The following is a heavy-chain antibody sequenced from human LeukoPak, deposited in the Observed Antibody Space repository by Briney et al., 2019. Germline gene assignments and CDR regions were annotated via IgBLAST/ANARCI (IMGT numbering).Heavy chain of an antibody. J-gene: IGHJ3*02. Sequence: ASVKVSCKASGYTFTDYYMHWVRQAPGQGLEWMGWINPNSGGTNYAQNFQGWVTMTRDTSISTAYMELSRLRSDDTAVYYCARDRRSHYYGSGSYYPDVFDIWGQGTMVTVSS. D-gene: IGHD3-10*01. CDR1: GYTFTDYY. CDR3: ARDRRSHYYGSGSYYPDVFDI. V-gene: IGHV1-2*04. CDR2: INPNSGGT.